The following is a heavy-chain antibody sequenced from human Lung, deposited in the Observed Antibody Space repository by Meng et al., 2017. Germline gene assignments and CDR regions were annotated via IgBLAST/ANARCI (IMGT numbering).Heavy chain of an antibody. CDR1: GGSFSDYY. CDR3: ARGPTTMAHDFDY. J-gene: IGHJ4*02. Sequence: QLQMRQWGAGLLNPSVSLSRPCVVSGGSFSDYYWSWIRQPPGKGLEWIGEINHSGSTNYNPSLESRATISVDTSQNNLSLKLSSVTAADSAVYYCARGPTTMAHDFDYWGQGTLVTVSS. CDR2: INHSGST. D-gene: IGHD4-11*01. V-gene: IGHV4-34*01.